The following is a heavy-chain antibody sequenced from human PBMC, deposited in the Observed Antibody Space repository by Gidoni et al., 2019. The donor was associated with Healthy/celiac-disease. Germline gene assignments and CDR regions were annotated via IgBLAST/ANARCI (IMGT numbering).Heavy chain of an antibody. V-gene: IGHV3-9*01. Sequence: EVQLVESGGGWVQPGRSLRLSCAASGFTFDDYAMHWVRPAPGKGLEWGSGISWHSGSIGYADSVKGRFTISRDNAKNSLYLQMNILRAEDTALYYCAKDPGGSGWSFDYWGQGTLVTVSS. CDR2: ISWHSGSI. J-gene: IGHJ4*02. CDR3: AKDPGGSGWSFDY. D-gene: IGHD6-19*01. CDR1: GFTFDDYA.